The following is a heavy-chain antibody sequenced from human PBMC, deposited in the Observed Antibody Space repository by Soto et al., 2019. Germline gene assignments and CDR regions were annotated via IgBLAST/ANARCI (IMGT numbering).Heavy chain of an antibody. CDR2: INTYNANT. CDR1: GYSFMNYA. J-gene: IGHJ6*02. CDR3: ARDGGMDV. V-gene: IGHV1-18*01. Sequence: QVQLVQSGAEVKKPGASVKVSCKASGYSFMNYAISWVRQAPGQGLEWMGWINTYNANTNYAQRLQGRVIMTADTSTSTAYMELRSLSSDDTAVYYCARDGGMDVWGQGTTVTVSS.